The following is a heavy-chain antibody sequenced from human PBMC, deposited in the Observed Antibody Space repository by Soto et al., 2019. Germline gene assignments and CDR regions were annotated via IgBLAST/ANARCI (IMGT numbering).Heavy chain of an antibody. D-gene: IGHD6-13*01. CDR1: GYTFINYY. V-gene: IGHV1-46*01. Sequence: ASVKVSCKASGYTFINYYMHWVRQAPGQGLEWMGIINPSGGSTRYAQKFQGRVTMTRDTSTSTVYMELSSLRSEDTAVYYCARDEYSSSWYSWGFDPWGQGTLATV. CDR3: ARDEYSSSWYSWGFDP. CDR2: INPSGGST. J-gene: IGHJ5*02.